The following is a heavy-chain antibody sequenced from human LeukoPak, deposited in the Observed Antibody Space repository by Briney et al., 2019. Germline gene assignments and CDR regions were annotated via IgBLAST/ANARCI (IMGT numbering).Heavy chain of an antibody. CDR2: IIPIFGTA. CDR3: ARLVVVTASIDY. CDR1: GGTFSSYA. D-gene: IGHD2-21*02. V-gene: IGHV1-69*13. Sequence: SVKVSCKASGGTFSSYAISWVRQAPGQGLEWMGGIIPIFGTANYAQKFQGRVTITADESTSTAYMELSSLRSDDTAGYYCARLVVVTASIDYWGQGTLVTVSS. J-gene: IGHJ4*02.